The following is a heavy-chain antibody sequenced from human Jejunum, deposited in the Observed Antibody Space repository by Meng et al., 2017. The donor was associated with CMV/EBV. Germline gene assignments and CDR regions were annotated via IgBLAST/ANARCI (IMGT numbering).Heavy chain of an antibody. J-gene: IGHJ4*02. CDR3: TRDSQHHLY. V-gene: IGHV3-48*03. CDR2: ISLSGNNI. D-gene: IGHD6-13*01. CDR1: GFTFSCCE. Sequence: LSCAASGFTFSCCEMNWIRQAPGKGLEWVAFISLSGNNIHYADSVKGRFALSRDNTKNSPYLQMSGLRAEDTAVYYCTRDSQHHLYWGQGALVTVSS.